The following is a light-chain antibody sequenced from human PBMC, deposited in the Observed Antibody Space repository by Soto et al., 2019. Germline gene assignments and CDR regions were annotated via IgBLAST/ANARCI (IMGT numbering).Light chain of an antibody. CDR3: QSYDSSLSSSV. V-gene: IGLV1-40*01. J-gene: IGLJ2*01. Sequence: QLVLTQPPSVSGAPGQRVTISCTGSSSNIGAGYDVHWYQQLPGTAPKLLIFGNGNRPSGVPDRFSGSKSGTSASLAITGLQAEDEADYYCQSYDSSLSSSVFGGGTKLTVL. CDR1: SSNIGAGYD. CDR2: GNG.